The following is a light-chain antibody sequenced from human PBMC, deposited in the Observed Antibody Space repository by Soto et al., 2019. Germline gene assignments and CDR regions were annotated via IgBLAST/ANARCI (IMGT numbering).Light chain of an antibody. CDR2: AAS. CDR3: QQYGGSYT. V-gene: IGKV3-20*01. J-gene: IGKJ2*01. Sequence: ESVLTQSPGTLSLSPGERATLSCRASQSVTSSNLVWYQQKPGQAPRLLIYAASSRATGIPDRFSGSGSGTDFTRTISGLEPEDFAVYYCQQYGGSYTFGPRTKLEI. CDR1: QSVTSSN.